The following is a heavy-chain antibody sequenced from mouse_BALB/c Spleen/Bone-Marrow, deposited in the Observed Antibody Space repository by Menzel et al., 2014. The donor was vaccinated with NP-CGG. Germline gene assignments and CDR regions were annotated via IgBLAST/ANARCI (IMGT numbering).Heavy chain of an antibody. CDR3: AREGNPYAMDY. Sequence: QVQLQQSGPELVKPGPSVRISSKASAKTSTSYYIHWGKQRPGQGLDGIGWFYPGNVKTKYNEKFKGKATLTADKSSSTAYMQLSSLTSEDSAVYFCAREGNPYAMDYWGQGTSVTVSS. CDR2: FYPGNVKT. CDR1: AKTSTSYY. J-gene: IGHJ4*01. D-gene: IGHD2-1*01. V-gene: IGHV1S56*01.